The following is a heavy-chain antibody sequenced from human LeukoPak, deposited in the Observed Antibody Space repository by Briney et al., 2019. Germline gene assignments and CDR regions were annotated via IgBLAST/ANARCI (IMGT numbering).Heavy chain of an antibody. D-gene: IGHD6-13*01. CDR1: GYSFTSYW. CDR2: IDTSNSYT. CDR3: ARHESKSIAAATP. J-gene: IGHJ5*02. Sequence: TGDSLKISCKGSGYSFTSYWISCVRQMPGKRLEVMGRIDTSNSYTNYTPSFQGHVTISADKSISTACLQWSSLKASDTAMYYCARHESKSIAAATPWGQGTVVSVSS. V-gene: IGHV5-10-1*01.